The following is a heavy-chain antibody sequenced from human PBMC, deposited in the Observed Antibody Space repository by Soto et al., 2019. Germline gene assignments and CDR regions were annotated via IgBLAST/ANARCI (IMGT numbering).Heavy chain of an antibody. Sequence: QVQLQESGPGLVKPSGTLSLTCAVSGDSMTSSDWWSWVRQAPGKGLEWIGEIHYSGDINYDPSLRSRVTISVDRSKNQFSLNLSSVTAADTAVYFCVCNGYYSLEYWGQVTLVIVSP. D-gene: IGHD3-22*01. CDR3: VCNGYYSLEY. J-gene: IGHJ4*02. V-gene: IGHV4-4*02. CDR1: GDSMTSSDW. CDR2: IHYSGDI.